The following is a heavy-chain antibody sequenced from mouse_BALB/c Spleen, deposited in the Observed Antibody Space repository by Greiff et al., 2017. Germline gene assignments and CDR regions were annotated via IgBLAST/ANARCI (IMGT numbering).Heavy chain of an antibody. CDR3: ARDGSSPAWFAY. D-gene: IGHD1-1*01. V-gene: IGHV3-6*02. J-gene: IGHJ3*01. CDR2: ISYDGSN. Sequence: EVKLMESGPGLVKPSQSLSLTCSVTGYSITSGYYWNWIRQFPGNKLEWMGYISYDGSNNYNPSLKNRISITRDTSKNQFFLKLNSVTTEDTATYYCARDGSSPAWFAYWGQGTLVTVSA. CDR1: GYSITSGYY.